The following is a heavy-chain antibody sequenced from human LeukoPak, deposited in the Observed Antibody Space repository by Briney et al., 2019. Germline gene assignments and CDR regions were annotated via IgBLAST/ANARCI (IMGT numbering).Heavy chain of an antibody. CDR2: IDTSGNT. J-gene: IGHJ6*03. V-gene: IGHV4-4*07. D-gene: IGHD3-10*01. CDR3: ARHKMVRGIGYYYYMDV. Sequence: SETLSLTCTVSGGSISSYYWSWIRQPAGKGLEWIGRIDTSGNTNYKPSLKSRVTMSVDTSKNQFSLKLSSVTAADTAVFYCARHKMVRGIGYYYYMDVWGKGTTVTISS. CDR1: GGSISSYY.